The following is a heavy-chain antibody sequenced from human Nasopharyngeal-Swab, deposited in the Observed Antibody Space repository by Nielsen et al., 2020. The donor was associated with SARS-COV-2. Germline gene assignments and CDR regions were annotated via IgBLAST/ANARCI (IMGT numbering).Heavy chain of an antibody. CDR3: ARDADVAVAGNAFDI. D-gene: IGHD6-19*01. J-gene: IGHJ3*02. CDR2: IAHDASSE. Sequence: GESLKISCAASGFTFSSFGMHWVRQAPGKGLEWVAFIAHDASSEYYGDSVKGRFSISRDSSKNTLYLQMDGLRGEDTAVYYCARDADVAVAGNAFDIWGQGTMVTVSS. V-gene: IGHV3-30*03. CDR1: GFTFSSFG.